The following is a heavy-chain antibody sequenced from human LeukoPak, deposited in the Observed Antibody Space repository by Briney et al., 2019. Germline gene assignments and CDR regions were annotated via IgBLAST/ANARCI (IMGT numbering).Heavy chain of an antibody. Sequence: PGGSLRLSCAASGFTFSSYSMNWVRQAPGKGLEWVSSISSSSSYIYYADSVKGRFTISRDNAKYSLYLQMNSLTAEDTAVYYCARDERILEWFEDAFDIWGQGTMVTVSS. CDR2: ISSSSSYI. V-gene: IGHV3-21*01. J-gene: IGHJ3*02. CDR1: GFTFSSYS. D-gene: IGHD3-3*01. CDR3: ARDERILEWFEDAFDI.